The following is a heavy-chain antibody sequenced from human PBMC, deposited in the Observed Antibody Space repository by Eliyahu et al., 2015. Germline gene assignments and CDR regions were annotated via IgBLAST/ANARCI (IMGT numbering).Heavy chain of an antibody. CDR3: ARGGAARN. Sequence: EIQLVETGGGLIQPGGSLRLSCAGSGFTVTKXYMSWVRQAPGKGPEWVSVIYTGGATYYADSVKGRFTMSRDNSTNTIYLQMNNLKDTDTAVYYCARGGAARNWGQGTPVIVSS. CDR1: GFTVTKXY. D-gene: IGHD2-15*01. V-gene: IGHV3-53*02. CDR2: IYTGGAT. J-gene: IGHJ4*02.